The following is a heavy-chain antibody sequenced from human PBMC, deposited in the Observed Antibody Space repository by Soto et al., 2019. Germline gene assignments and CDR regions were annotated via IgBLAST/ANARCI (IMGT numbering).Heavy chain of an antibody. Sequence: ASVKVSCKASGYTFTSYAMHWVRQAPGQRLEWMGWINTGNGNTKYSQKFQGRVTITGDTSASTAYMELSSLRSEDTAVYYCAIPEYSSGVLGMDVWGQGTTVTVSS. V-gene: IGHV1-3*04. CDR3: AIPEYSSGVLGMDV. CDR1: GYTFTSYA. J-gene: IGHJ6*02. D-gene: IGHD6-19*01. CDR2: INTGNGNT.